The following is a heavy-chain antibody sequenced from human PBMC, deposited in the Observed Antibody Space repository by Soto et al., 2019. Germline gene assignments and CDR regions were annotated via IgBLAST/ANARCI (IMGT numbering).Heavy chain of an antibody. CDR1: GFTVSSKY. CDR3: ARGDREDIAVVIGVRPGEYGVDV. CDR2: ISHDGSNK. Sequence: GGSLRLSCAASGFTVSSKYMTWVRQAPGKGLECVAVISHDGSNKFYRDYVKGRFTISRDNSKNTLYLQINSLRYEDTAVYYCARGDREDIAVVIGVRPGEYGVDVWGQGTTVTVSS. J-gene: IGHJ6*02. V-gene: IGHV3-30-3*01. D-gene: IGHD2-15*01.